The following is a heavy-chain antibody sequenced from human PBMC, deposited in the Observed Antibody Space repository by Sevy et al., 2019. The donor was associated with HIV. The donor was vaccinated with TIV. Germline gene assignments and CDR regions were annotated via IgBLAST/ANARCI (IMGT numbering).Heavy chain of an antibody. CDR3: ASKRGYNHGPFYY. CDR2: IHYTGGT. V-gene: IGHV4-30-4*02. CDR1: GGSISNSDSY. Sequence: SETLSLTCTVSGGSISNSDSYWSWIRQPPGKGLEWIGYIHYTGGTYYNPFLKSRVAMSVDTSEKQFSLKLSSMTEADTAVYYCASKRGYNHGPFYYWGQGTLVTVSS. D-gene: IGHD5-12*01. J-gene: IGHJ4*02.